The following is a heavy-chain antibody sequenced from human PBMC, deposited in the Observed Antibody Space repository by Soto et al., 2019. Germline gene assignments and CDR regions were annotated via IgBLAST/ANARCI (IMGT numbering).Heavy chain of an antibody. V-gene: IGHV1-2*02. J-gene: IGHJ6*02. CDR1: GYIFTGYY. CDR3: ARGETAEEYYGMDV. Sequence: ASVKVSCKASGYIFTGYYMHWVRQAPGQGLEWMGWINPNSGGTNYAQKFQGRVTMTRDTSISTAYMELSRLRSDDTAVYYCARGETAEEYYGMDVWGQGTTVTVSS. CDR2: INPNSGGT. D-gene: IGHD1-26*01.